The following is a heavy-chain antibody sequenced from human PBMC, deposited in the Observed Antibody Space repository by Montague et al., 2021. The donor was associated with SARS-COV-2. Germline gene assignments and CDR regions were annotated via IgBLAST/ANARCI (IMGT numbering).Heavy chain of an antibody. CDR2: IYYSGST. V-gene: IGHV4-39*01. CDR1: GGSISSSSYY. J-gene: IGHJ5*02. D-gene: IGHD2-2*01. CDR3: ARHLGDRFIVVVPSWFDP. Sequence: SETLSLTCTVSGGSISSSSYYWGWIRQPPGKGLEWIGNIYYSGSTYYNPSLKSRVTISADTSKNQFSLKLRSVTAADTAVYYCARHLGDRFIVVVPSWFDPWGQGTLVTVSS.